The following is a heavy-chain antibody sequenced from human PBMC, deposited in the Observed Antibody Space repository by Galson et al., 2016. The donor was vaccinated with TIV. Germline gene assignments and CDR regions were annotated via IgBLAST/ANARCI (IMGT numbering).Heavy chain of an antibody. J-gene: IGHJ4*02. CDR1: GYTFTIYP. CDR3: ARPPYCGGDCFKYDS. D-gene: IGHD2-21*01. CDR2: INAANGHT. V-gene: IGHV1-3*01. Sequence: SVKVSCKASGYTFTIYPILWVRQAPGQSLEWMGRINAANGHTKYSQRFQGRVTITRDTSTTTAYMELSSLRSEDTAVYYCARPPYCGGDCFKYDSWGQGTLVTVSS.